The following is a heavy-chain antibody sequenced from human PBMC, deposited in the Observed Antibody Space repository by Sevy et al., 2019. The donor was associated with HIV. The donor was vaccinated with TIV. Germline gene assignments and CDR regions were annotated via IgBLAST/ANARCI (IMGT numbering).Heavy chain of an antibody. CDR2: LSYDGSKK. J-gene: IGHJ4*02. CDR3: ARVGVSYCTDDCYHRFDY. CDR1: GFIFSTSP. Sequence: GGSLRLSCAASGFIFSTSPMHWVRQAPGKGLECVAILSYDGSKKYYSDSVKGRFAISRDESKTTLFLQMNSLRSEDTAIYYCARVGVSYCTDDCYHRFDYWGRGTLVTVSS. D-gene: IGHD2-21*02. V-gene: IGHV3-30*09.